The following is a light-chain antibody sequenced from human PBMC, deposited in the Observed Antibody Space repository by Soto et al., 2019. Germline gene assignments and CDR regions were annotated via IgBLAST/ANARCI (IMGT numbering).Light chain of an antibody. J-gene: IGLJ1*01. CDR2: DVN. CDR3: SSYSSSATNYV. V-gene: IGLV2-14*03. CDR1: SSDVGGYDY. Sequence: QSALTQPASVSGSPGQSITISCTGTSSDVGGYDYVSWYQQHPGKAPKVIIYDVNNRPSGVSSRFSGSKSGNTASLSISGLQAEDEADYYCSSYSSSATNYVFGSGTQLTV.